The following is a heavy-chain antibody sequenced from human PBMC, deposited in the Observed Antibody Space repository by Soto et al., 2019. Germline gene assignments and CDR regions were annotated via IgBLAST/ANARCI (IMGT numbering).Heavy chain of an antibody. CDR2: INAGNGNT. CDR3: ARRNIVVVPAATENWFDP. J-gene: IGHJ5*02. V-gene: IGHV1-3*01. D-gene: IGHD2-2*01. Sequence: GASVKVSCKASGYTFTSYAMHWVRQAPGQRLEWMGWINAGNGNTKYSQKFQGRVTITRDTSASTAYMELSSLRSEDTAVYYCARRNIVVVPAATENWFDPWGQGTLVTVSS. CDR1: GYTFTSYA.